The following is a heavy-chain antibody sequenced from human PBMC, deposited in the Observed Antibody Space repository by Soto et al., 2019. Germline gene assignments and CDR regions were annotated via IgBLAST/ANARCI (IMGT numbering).Heavy chain of an antibody. CDR3: ASLGRHG. CDR2: INQDGSGK. D-gene: IGHD3-16*01. Sequence: SLRLSCAASGFTFSDSWMDWARQVPGKGPEWVANINQDGSGKNYVDSVKGRFTISRDNAKNSLYLQMNSLRAEDTAVYYCASLGRHGWGQGTTVTVSS. V-gene: IGHV3-7*01. CDR1: GFTFSDSW. J-gene: IGHJ6*02.